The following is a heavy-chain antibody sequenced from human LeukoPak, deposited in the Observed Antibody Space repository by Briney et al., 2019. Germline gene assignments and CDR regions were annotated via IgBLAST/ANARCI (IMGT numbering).Heavy chain of an antibody. CDR3: ARDTVTTFRFRDYYYYGMDV. CDR1: GFTVSTNY. D-gene: IGHD4-17*01. Sequence: GGSLRLSCAASGFTVSTNYMNWVRQAPGKGLEWVSVIYSGGSTYYADSVKGRFTISRDNSKNTLYHQMNSLRAEDTAVYYCARDTVTTFRFRDYYYYGMDVWGQGTTVTVSS. CDR2: IYSGGST. V-gene: IGHV3-53*01. J-gene: IGHJ6*02.